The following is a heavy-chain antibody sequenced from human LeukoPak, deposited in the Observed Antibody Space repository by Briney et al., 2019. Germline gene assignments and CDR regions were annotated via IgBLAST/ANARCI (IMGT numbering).Heavy chain of an antibody. Sequence: SETLSLTCTVSGDSISRDYWSWIRQPPGKGLEWLAYIYYSESTSYSPSLKSRVTISLDTSKNQSSLELNSVTAADTAVYYCARHGKTWFGEYPRPYKWFDLWGQGTLVTVSS. CDR1: GDSISRDY. V-gene: IGHV4-59*08. D-gene: IGHD3-10*01. CDR3: ARHGKTWFGEYPRPYKWFDL. J-gene: IGHJ5*02. CDR2: IYYSEST.